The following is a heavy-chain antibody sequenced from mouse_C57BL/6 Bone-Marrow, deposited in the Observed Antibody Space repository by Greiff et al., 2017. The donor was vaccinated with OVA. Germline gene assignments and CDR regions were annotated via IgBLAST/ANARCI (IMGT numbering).Heavy chain of an antibody. V-gene: IGHV7-3*01. CDR1: GFTFTDYY. CDR3: ARLGYFDV. J-gene: IGHJ1*03. Sequence: EVKLMESGGGLVQPGGSLSLSCAASGFTFTDYYMSWVRQPPGKALEWLGFIRNKANGYTTEYSASVKGRFTISRDNSQSILYLQMNALRAEDSATYYCARLGYFDVWGTGTTVTVSS. CDR2: IRNKANGYTT.